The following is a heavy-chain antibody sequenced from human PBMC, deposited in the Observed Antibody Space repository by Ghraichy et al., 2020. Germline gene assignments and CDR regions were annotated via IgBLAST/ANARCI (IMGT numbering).Heavy chain of an antibody. V-gene: IGHV3-30*03. CDR1: GFPFSRYG. CDR3: ARGNDGSPDS. Sequence: GESLNISCKASGFPFSRYGFHWVRRAPGKGLEWVAVRSPDKETKFYADSVRGRFTISRDDSKSTLFLRMNNLRPEDTGMYYCARGNDGSPDSWGQGTLVIVSS. CDR2: RSPDKETK. D-gene: IGHD1-26*01. J-gene: IGHJ4*02.